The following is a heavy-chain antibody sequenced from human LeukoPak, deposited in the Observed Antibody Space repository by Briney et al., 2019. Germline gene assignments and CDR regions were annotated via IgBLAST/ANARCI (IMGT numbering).Heavy chain of an antibody. Sequence: SQTLSLTCTVSGGSISSGDYYWSWIRQPPGKGLEWIGYIYYSGSTYYNPSLKSRVTISVDTSKNQFSLKLSSVTAADTAVYYCARSLYGDYGYFQHWGQGTPVTVSS. CDR1: GGSISSGDYY. V-gene: IGHV4-30-4*01. J-gene: IGHJ1*01. CDR2: IYYSGST. D-gene: IGHD4-17*01. CDR3: ARSLYGDYGYFQH.